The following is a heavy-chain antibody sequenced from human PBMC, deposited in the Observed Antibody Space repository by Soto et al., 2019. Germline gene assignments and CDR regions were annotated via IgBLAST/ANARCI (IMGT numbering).Heavy chain of an antibody. CDR2: TYSSGGA. CDR1: GGSIKGNTYS. Sequence: SEPLSLPCSISGGSIKGNTYSWGWIRQPPGRGLEWIGNTYSSGGAYYDPSFKSRASISVDTSKRQVFLKLTSVTAADTAIYYCARGRPPRDYWGQGTLVTV. CDR3: ARGRPPRDY. J-gene: IGHJ4*02. V-gene: IGHV4-39*07.